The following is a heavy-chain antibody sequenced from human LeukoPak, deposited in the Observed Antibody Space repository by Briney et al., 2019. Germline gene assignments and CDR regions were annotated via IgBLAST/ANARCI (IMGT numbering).Heavy chain of an antibody. J-gene: IGHJ4*02. CDR2: IRYDGSNK. CDR1: GFTFSSYG. D-gene: IGHD3-10*01. CDR3: AKGRPMVRGVNSGYYFDY. V-gene: IGHV3-30*02. Sequence: GGSLRLSCAASGFTFSSYGMHWVRQAPGKGLEWVAFIRYDGSNKYYADSVKGRFTISRDNSKNTLYLQMNSLRAEATAVYYCAKGRPMVRGVNSGYYFDYWGQGTLVTVSS.